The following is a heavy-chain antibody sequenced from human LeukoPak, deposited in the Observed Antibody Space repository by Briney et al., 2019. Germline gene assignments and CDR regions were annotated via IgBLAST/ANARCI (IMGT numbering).Heavy chain of an antibody. CDR3: ARDLGTGSIAAAGPYYYYYYYGMDV. V-gene: IGHV3-30-3*01. Sequence: GGSLRLSCAASGFTFSSYAMHWVRQAPGKGLEWVAVISYDGSNKYYADSVKGRFTISRDNPKNTLYLQMNSLRAEDTAVYYCARDLGTGSIAAAGPYYYYYYYGMDVWGQGTTVTVSS. CDR2: ISYDGSNK. J-gene: IGHJ6*02. CDR1: GFTFSSYA. D-gene: IGHD6-13*01.